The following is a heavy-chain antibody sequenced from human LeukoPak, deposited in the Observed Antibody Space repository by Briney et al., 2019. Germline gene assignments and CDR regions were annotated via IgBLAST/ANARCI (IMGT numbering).Heavy chain of an antibody. CDR1: GYTFTSYA. J-gene: IGHJ5*02. CDR2: INAGNGNT. V-gene: IGHV1-3*01. CDR3: ATIPTYYYDSSGSEELS. Sequence: ASVKVSCKASGYTFTSYAMHWVRQAPGQRLEWMGWINAGNGNTKYSQKFQGRVTMTEDTSTDTAYMELSSLRSEDTAVYYCATIPTYYYDSSGSEELSWGQGTLVTVSS. D-gene: IGHD3-22*01.